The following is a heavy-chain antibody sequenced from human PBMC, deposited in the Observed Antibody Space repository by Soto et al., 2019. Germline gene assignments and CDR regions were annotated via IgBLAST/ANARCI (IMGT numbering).Heavy chain of an antibody. V-gene: IGHV1-58*02. D-gene: IGHD6-13*01. CDR2: IGVGSGNT. CDR3: AAGEIAAAGTEYFQH. CDR1: GFTFTSSA. Sequence: QMQLVQSGPEVKKPGTSVKVSCKASGFTFTSSAMQWVRQARGQRLEWIGWIGVGSGNTNYAQKLQERVTITGDMSTSRAYIELSRLRSEDKAGHYCAAGEIAAAGTEYFQHWGQGPLVTVSS. J-gene: IGHJ1*01.